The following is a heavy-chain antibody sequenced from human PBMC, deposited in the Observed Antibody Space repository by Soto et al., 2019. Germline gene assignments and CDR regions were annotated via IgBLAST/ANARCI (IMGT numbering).Heavy chain of an antibody. Sequence: PGGSLRLSCAASVFTFSGSAMHWVRQASGKGLEWVGRIRSKANSYATAYAASVKGRFTISRDDSKNTAYLQMNSLKTEDTAVYYCTRRRQPYSHYYYYYGMGVWGQGTTVTVSS. D-gene: IGHD2-15*01. CDR3: TRRRQPYSHYYYYYGMGV. J-gene: IGHJ6*02. CDR2: IRSKANSYAT. V-gene: IGHV3-73*01. CDR1: VFTFSGSA.